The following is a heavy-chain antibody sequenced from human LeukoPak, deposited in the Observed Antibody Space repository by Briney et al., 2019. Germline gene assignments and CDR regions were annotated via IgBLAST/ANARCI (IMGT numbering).Heavy chain of an antibody. J-gene: IGHJ3*02. CDR3: ASSTIFGVVIVWQGAFDI. CDR1: GFTFSSYG. CDR2: IRYDGSNK. Sequence: GGSLRLSCAASGFTFSSYGMHWVRQAPGKGLEWVAFIRYDGSNKYYADSVKGRFTISRDNAKNSLYLQMNSLRAEDTAVYYCASSTIFGVVIVWQGAFDIWGQGTMVTVSS. V-gene: IGHV3-30*02. D-gene: IGHD3-3*01.